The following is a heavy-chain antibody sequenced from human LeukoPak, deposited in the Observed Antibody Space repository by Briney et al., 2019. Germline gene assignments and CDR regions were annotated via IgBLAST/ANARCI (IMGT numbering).Heavy chain of an antibody. CDR2: IYPGDSDT. J-gene: IGHJ3*02. CDR3: ARQRYDNAFDI. Sequence: GESLKISCKGSGYSFATYWIAWVRQMPGKGLEWMGIIYPGDSDTRYSPSFQGQVTISADKSISTAYLQWSSLKASDTAMYYCARQRYDNAFDIWGQGTMVTVSS. V-gene: IGHV5-51*01. D-gene: IGHD3-22*01. CDR1: GYSFATYW.